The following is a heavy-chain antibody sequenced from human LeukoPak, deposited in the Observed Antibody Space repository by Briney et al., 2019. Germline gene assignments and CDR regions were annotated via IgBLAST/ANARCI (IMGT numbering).Heavy chain of an antibody. CDR2: IRYDGNNK. CDR3: VVRGVIITSHMDV. Sequence: PGGSLRLSCAASGFTFSSYGMHWVRQAPGKGLEWMAFIRYDGNNKYYADSVKGRFTISRDNSKNTLDLEMNSLRAEDTAVYYCVVRGVIITSHMDVWGKGTTVTISS. D-gene: IGHD3-10*01. CDR1: GFTFSSYG. V-gene: IGHV3-30*02. J-gene: IGHJ6*03.